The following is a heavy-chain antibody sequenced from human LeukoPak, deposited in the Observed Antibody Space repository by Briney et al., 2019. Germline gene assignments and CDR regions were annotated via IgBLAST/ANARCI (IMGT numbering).Heavy chain of an antibody. D-gene: IGHD3-10*01. CDR1: GFTFSDYY. J-gene: IGHJ4*02. Sequence: PGGSLRLSCAASGFTFSDYYMSWIRQAPGKGLEWVSYISSSGSTIYYADSVKGRFTISRDNAKNSLYLQMNSLRAEDTAVYYCARDRLLWFGELLPSYYFDYWGQGTLVTVSS. V-gene: IGHV3-11*01. CDR2: ISSSGSTI. CDR3: ARDRLLWFGELLPSYYFDY.